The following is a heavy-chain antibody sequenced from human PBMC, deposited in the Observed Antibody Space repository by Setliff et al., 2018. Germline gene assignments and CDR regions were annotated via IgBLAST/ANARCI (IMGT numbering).Heavy chain of an antibody. CDR2: ISYSGST. J-gene: IGHJ4*02. D-gene: IGHD2-15*01. CDR1: GGSISSTTYY. CDR3: ARDRVVVLAGRRGFYFDY. Sequence: PSETLSLTCTVSGGSISSTTYYWGWIRQAPGKGLEWIGSISYSGSTYYNPSLESRVTISVDTSKNQFSLKLSSVTAADTAVYYCARDRVVVLAGRRGFYFDYWGQGTLVTVSS. V-gene: IGHV4-39*07.